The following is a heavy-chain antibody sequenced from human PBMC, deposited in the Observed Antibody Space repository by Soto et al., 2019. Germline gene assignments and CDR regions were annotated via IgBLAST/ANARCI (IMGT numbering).Heavy chain of an antibody. Sequence: EVQLVESAGGLVKPGGSLRLSCVASGFSFNEAWMNWVRQAPGQGLEWAGGIKTGAGGGATNYAAPVQGRFTISRDDSKNTLYLHMNSLRTEDTAIYYCTTGSVEGIWGQGTTVIVSS. V-gene: IGHV3-15*07. CDR2: IKTGAGGGAT. CDR3: TTGSVEGI. J-gene: IGHJ6*02. CDR1: GFSFNEAW. D-gene: IGHD2-15*01.